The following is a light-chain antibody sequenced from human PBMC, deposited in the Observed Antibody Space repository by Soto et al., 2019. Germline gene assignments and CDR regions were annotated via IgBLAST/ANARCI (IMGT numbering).Light chain of an antibody. CDR3: QEGSTLLT. V-gene: IGKV1-39*01. CDR1: QSVSTY. Sequence: DIQMTQSPSSLSTSVGDRVTITCRTSQSVSTYLNWYQQRPGKAPKLLIYGASSLQSGVPSRLSGSGSGTHFTLTISSLQPEDFATYYCQEGSTLLTFGGGTKVDIK. CDR2: GAS. J-gene: IGKJ4*01.